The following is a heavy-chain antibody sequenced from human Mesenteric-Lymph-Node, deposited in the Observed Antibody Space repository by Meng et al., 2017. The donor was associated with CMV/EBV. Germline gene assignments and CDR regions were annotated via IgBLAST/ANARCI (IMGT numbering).Heavy chain of an antibody. CDR1: GFTFSIYA. V-gene: IGHV3-30-3*01. CDR3: ARDQWMSYQNSYVMDV. Sequence: GESLKISCAASGFTFSIYAMHWVRQAPGKALEWVALISYDGNNEYYADSVKGRFTISRDNSKSTVNLQMNSLRAEDTAVYYCARDQWMSYQNSYVMDVWGQGTTVTVSS. CDR2: ISYDGNNE. J-gene: IGHJ6*02. D-gene: IGHD2-2*01.